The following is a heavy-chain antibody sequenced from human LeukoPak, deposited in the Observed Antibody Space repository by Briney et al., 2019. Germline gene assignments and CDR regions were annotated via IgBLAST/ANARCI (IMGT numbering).Heavy chain of an antibody. CDR2: IYPGDSDT. V-gene: IGHV5-51*01. CDR1: GSSFTSYG. D-gene: IGHD6-19*01. J-gene: IGHJ4*02. Sequence: GEPLEISGQGSGSSFTSYGSGGARQLHGKGLGGMGIIYPGDSDTRYSPSFQGQVTIAADKSISTAYLQWSSLKASDTAMYYCARLTLGYSGGWSQFDYWGQGTLVTVSS. CDR3: ARLTLGYSGGWSQFDY.